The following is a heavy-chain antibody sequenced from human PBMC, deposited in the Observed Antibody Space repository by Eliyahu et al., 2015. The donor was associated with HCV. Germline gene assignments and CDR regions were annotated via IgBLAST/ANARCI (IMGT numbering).Heavy chain of an antibody. J-gene: IGHJ3*02. Sequence: VQLVESGXDLVQXGGSLRLXCAXSGFXFRXYDMHWVRQVTGGRLEWVAAIGTEGDTYYPDSVRGRFTISRADARASLNLQMNSLRVGDTAIYYCATGGLWFKEPGPRDAFDMWGRGTLVIVSS. V-gene: IGHV3-13*01. CDR3: ATGGLWFKEPGPRDAFDM. CDR1: GFXFRXYD. D-gene: IGHD2-21*01. CDR2: IGTEGDT.